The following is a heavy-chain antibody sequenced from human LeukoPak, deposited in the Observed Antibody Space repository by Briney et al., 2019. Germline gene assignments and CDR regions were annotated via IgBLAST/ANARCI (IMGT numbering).Heavy chain of an antibody. CDR3: AKGAGVGFDY. V-gene: IGHV3-30*02. D-gene: IGHD3-3*01. CDR2: IQYDGSNK. Sequence: GGSLRLSCAASGFSFRSCGMHWVRRAPGKGLEWVTFIQYDGSNKYYTDSAKGRFSTSRDNSKNTLYLQMNNLRAGDTAVYYCAKGAGVGFDYWGQGTLVTVSS. CDR1: GFSFRSCG. J-gene: IGHJ4*02.